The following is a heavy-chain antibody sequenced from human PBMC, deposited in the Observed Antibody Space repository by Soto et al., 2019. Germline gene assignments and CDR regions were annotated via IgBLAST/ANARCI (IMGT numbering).Heavy chain of an antibody. D-gene: IGHD1-26*01. Sequence: EDLALRRAVHGGFLGRYCWTLVRLPQVKGLEWIGYIYYSGSTNYNPSLKSRVTMSIDTSKNQFSLKLSSVTAADTAVYYCARDGPYYGFDPRGPGILVTLST. V-gene: IGHV4-59*01. J-gene: IGHJ5*02. CDR2: IYYSGST. CDR1: GGFLGRYC. CDR3: ARDGPYYGFDP.